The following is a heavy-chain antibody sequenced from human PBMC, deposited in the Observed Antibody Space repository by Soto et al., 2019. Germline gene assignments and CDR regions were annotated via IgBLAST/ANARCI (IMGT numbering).Heavy chain of an antibody. D-gene: IGHD5-18*01. CDR3: AGIQSKRLSGLDP. Sequence: QVQLQESGPGLVKPSQTLSLTCTVSGGSISSGDYYWSWIRHPPGKGLEWIGYIYYSGSTYYNPSLKSRVTISVDTSKNQFSLKLSSVTAADTAVYYCAGIQSKRLSGLDPWGQGTLVTVSS. J-gene: IGHJ5*02. CDR2: IYYSGST. CDR1: GGSISSGDYY. V-gene: IGHV4-30-4*01.